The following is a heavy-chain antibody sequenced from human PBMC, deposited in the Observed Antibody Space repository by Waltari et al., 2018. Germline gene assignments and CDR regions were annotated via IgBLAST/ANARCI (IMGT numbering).Heavy chain of an antibody. V-gene: IGHV4-38-2*01. CDR2: IYHSGST. D-gene: IGHD3-22*01. J-gene: IGHJ3*02. CDR1: GYSISSGYY. Sequence: QVQLQESGPGLVTPSETLSITCAVSGYSISSGYYWGWLRQPPGKGLEWIGSIYHSGSTYYNPSLKSRVTISVDTSKNQFSLKLSSVTAADTAVYYCARATPYDSSGYHSRAFDIWGQGTMVTVSS. CDR3: ARATPYDSSGYHSRAFDI.